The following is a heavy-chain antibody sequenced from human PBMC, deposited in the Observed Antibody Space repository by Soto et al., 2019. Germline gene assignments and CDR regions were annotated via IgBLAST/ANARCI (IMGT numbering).Heavy chain of an antibody. V-gene: IGHV4-31*03. CDR1: GGSISSDDYY. D-gene: IGHD3-10*01. CDR3: ARTGVRGIPRAYY. CDR2: IYYSGST. Sequence: QVQLQESGPGLVKPSQTLSLTCTVSGGSISSDDYYWSWIRQHPGKGLEWIGYIYYSGSTYYNPSLKSRVTMSVDTSKNQVSLKLSSVIAADTAMYFGARTGVRGIPRAYYWGQGTLVTVSS. J-gene: IGHJ4*02.